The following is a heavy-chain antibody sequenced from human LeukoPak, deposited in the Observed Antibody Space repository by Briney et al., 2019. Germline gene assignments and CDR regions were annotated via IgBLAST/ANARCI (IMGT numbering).Heavy chain of an antibody. CDR1: EFIFSSYW. D-gene: IGHD3-10*01. Sequence: GGSLRLSCAASEFIFSSYWMSWVRQAPGKGLEWVATINQDGSDKYYVDSVKGRFTISRDNAKDSLYLQMNSLRAEDTAVYYCARELLTMVRGVPDYWGQGTLVTVSS. CDR3: ARELLTMVRGVPDY. CDR2: INQDGSDK. V-gene: IGHV3-7*01. J-gene: IGHJ4*02.